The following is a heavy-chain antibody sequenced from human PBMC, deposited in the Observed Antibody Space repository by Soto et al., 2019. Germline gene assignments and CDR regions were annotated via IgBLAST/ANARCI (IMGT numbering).Heavy chain of an antibody. D-gene: IGHD3-22*01. CDR3: ARALPHYDSSGYAFDSGAFDI. Sequence: GGSLRLSCAASGFTVSSNYMSWVRQSPGKGLEWVSVIYSGGSTYYADSVKGRFTISRDNSKNTLYLQMNSLRAEDTAVYYCARALPHYDSSGYAFDSGAFDIWGQGTMVTVSS. CDR2: IYSGGST. J-gene: IGHJ3*02. CDR1: GFTVSSNY. V-gene: IGHV3-53*01.